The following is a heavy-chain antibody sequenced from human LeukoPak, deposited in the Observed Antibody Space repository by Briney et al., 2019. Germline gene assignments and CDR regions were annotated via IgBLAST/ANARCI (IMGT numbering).Heavy chain of an antibody. Sequence: GRSLRLFCAASGFTFSTYVIHWVRQAPGKGLEGVALIWHDGSNKYYGDSVKDRFTISRDNSKNTLYLQMASLRDEDTAVYYCARDRGYTYGHPLDYWGQGTLVTVSS. V-gene: IGHV3-33*01. CDR1: GFTFSTYV. D-gene: IGHD5-18*01. J-gene: IGHJ4*02. CDR3: ARDRGYTYGHPLDY. CDR2: IWHDGSNK.